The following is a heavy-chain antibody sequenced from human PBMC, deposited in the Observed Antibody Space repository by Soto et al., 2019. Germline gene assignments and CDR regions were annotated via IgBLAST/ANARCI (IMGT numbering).Heavy chain of an antibody. CDR3: ASHYDSSGYYYRGLDY. D-gene: IGHD3-22*01. CDR1: GGTFSSYA. J-gene: IGHJ4*02. V-gene: IGHV1-69*12. Sequence: QVQLVQSGAEVKKPGSSVKVSCKASGGTFSSYAISWVRQAPGQGLEWMGGIIPIFGTADYAQKFQGRVTISADESTSTAYMELSSLRSEDTAVYYCASHYDSSGYYYRGLDYWGQGTLVTVSS. CDR2: IIPIFGTA.